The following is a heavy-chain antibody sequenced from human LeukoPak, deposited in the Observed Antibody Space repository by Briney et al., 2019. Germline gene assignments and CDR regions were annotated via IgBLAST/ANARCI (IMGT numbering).Heavy chain of an antibody. D-gene: IGHD7-27*01. CDR2: ISGSGGST. CDR1: GFTFSSYA. CDR3: ASTELGTNNYYFDY. J-gene: IGHJ4*02. V-gene: IGHV3-23*01. Sequence: PGGSLRLSCAASGFTFSSYAMSWVRQAPGKGLEWVSAISGSGGSTYYADSVKGRFTISRDNSKNTLYLQMNSLRAEDTAVYYCASTELGTNNYYFDYWGQGTLVTVSS.